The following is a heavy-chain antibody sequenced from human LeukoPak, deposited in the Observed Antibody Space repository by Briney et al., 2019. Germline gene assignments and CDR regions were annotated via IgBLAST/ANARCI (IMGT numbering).Heavy chain of an antibody. V-gene: IGHV4-59*01. D-gene: IGHD6-25*01. CDR1: GGSISSYY. CDR3: ARAGGVKTAALDLDY. CDR2: IYYSGSV. Sequence: SETLSLTCTVSGGSISSYYWSWIRQPPGKGLEWIGYIYYSGSVNHNPSLKSRVTISRDTSKNQFSLKLTSVTTADTAVYYCARAGGVKTAALDLDYWGQGTLVTVSS. J-gene: IGHJ4*02.